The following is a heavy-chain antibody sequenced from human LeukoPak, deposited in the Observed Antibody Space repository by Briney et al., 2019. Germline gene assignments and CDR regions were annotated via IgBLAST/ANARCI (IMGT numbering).Heavy chain of an antibody. Sequence: ASVKVSCTVSGYTLTELSIHWVRQAPGKGLEWMGGFDPEDGETIYAQKFQGRVTMTEDTSTDTGYMELSSLRSEDTAVYYCATDQRGAGLGFVYGSGSFNGLDVWGQGTTVTVSS. D-gene: IGHD3-10*01. J-gene: IGHJ6*02. CDR1: GYTLTELS. CDR3: ATDQRGAGLGFVYGSGSFNGLDV. V-gene: IGHV1-24*01. CDR2: FDPEDGET.